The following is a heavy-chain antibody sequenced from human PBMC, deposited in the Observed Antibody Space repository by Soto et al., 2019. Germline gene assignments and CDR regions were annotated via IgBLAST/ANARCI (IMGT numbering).Heavy chain of an antibody. D-gene: IGHD6-13*01. J-gene: IGHJ5*02. CDR2: IFSNDEK. CDR1: GFSLSNAGLG. CDR3: ASKYSTSWYCFDP. V-gene: IGHV2-26*04. Sequence: QVTVKASGPVLVKPTETLTLTCTVSGFSLSNAGLGVSWIRQPPGKALEWLAHIFSNDEKSYSTSLKSRLTSSKDTSKSQVVLTMTNMDPVDTATYYCASKYSTSWYCFDPWGQGTLVTVSS.